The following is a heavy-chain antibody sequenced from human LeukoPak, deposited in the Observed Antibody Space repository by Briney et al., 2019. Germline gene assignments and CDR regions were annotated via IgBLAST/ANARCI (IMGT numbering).Heavy chain of an antibody. J-gene: IGHJ4*02. CDR3: ASVNYYDSSGFNY. Sequence: GSLRLSCAASEFTFSSYAMHWVRQAPGKGLEWVAVISYDGSNKYYADSVKGRFTISRDNSKNTLYLQMNSLRAEDTAVYYCASVNYYDSSGFNYWGQGTLVTVSS. D-gene: IGHD3-22*01. CDR2: ISYDGSNK. CDR1: EFTFSSYA. V-gene: IGHV3-30-3*01.